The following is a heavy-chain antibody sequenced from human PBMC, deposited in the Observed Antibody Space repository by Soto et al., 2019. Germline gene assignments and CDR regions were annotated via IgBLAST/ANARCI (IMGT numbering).Heavy chain of an antibody. V-gene: IGHV1-18*01. CDR1: GYTFTSYG. J-gene: IGHJ5*02. CDR2: ISAYNGNT. Sequence: QVQLVQSGAEVKKPGASVKVSCKASGYTFTSYGISWVRQAPGQGLEWMGWISAYNGNTNYAQKLQGRVTMTTDASTSTAYMELRSLRSDDTAVYYCARAGLDIVVVPADDWFDPWGQGTLVTVSS. D-gene: IGHD2-2*01. CDR3: ARAGLDIVVVPADDWFDP.